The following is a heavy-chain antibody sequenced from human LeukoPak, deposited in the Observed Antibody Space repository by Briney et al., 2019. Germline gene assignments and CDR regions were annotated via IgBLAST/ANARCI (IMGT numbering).Heavy chain of an antibody. J-gene: IGHJ4*02. V-gene: IGHV3-7*01. CDR2: IKQDGSEK. Sequence: PGGSLRLSCAASGFAFSSYAMHWVRQAPGKGLEWVANIKQDGSEKYYVDSVKGRFTISRDNAKNSLYLQMNSLRAEDTAVYYCARESVLLWFGFDYWGQGTLVTVSS. CDR3: ARESVLLWFGFDY. CDR1: GFAFSSYA. D-gene: IGHD3-10*01.